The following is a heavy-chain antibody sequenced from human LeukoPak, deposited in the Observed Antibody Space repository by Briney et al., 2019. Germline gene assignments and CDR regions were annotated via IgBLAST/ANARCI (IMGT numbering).Heavy chain of an antibody. D-gene: IGHD3-3*01. J-gene: IGHJ2*01. V-gene: IGHV3-23*01. CDR3: AKDESYYDFWSGYSASYWYFAL. CDR1: GFTFSSYA. CDR2: ISGSGGST. Sequence: GGSLRLSCAASGFTFSSYAMSWVRQAPGKGLEWVSAISGSGGSTYYADSVKGRFTISRDNSKNTLYLQMNSLRAEDTAVYYCAKDESYYDFWSGYSASYWYFALWGRGTLVTVSS.